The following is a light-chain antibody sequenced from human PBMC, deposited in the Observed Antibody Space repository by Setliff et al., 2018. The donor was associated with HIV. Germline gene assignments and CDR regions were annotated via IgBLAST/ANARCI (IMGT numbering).Light chain of an antibody. CDR1: SSDVGSYNL. V-gene: IGLV2-14*02. Sequence: QSALAQPASVSGSPGQSITISCTGTSSDVGSYNLVSWYQQHPGKAPKLMIYEVSKRPSGVSNRFSGSKSGNTASLTISGLQAEDEADYYCSSYTTSTFDVVFGGGTKGTVL. CDR3: SSYTTSTFDVV. CDR2: EVS. J-gene: IGLJ2*01.